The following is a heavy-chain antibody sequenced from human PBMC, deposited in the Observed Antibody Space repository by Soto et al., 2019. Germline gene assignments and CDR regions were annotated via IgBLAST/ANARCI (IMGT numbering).Heavy chain of an antibody. CDR2: ISANSGIT. CDR3: ASGPTRSYNYFDP. J-gene: IGHJ5*02. V-gene: IGHV1-18*01. CDR1: GYLFTNYG. Sequence: ASVKVSCKASGYLFTNYGITWVRRAPGQGLEWMGWISANSGITYNAERLQGRVTMTTDTSTSTAYLELRNLGSDDTAIYYCASGPTRSYNYFDPWGQGTLVTVSS.